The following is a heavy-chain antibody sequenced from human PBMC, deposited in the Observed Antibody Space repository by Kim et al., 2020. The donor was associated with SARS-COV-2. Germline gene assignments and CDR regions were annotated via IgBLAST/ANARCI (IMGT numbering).Heavy chain of an antibody. CDR3: ARDQEEDDILTGYPYYYYGMDV. CDR2: ISYDGSNK. Sequence: GGSLRLSCAASVFTFSSYAMHWVRQAPGKGLEWVAVISYDGSNKYYADSVKGRFTISRDNSKNTLYLQMNSLRAEDTAVYYCARDQEEDDILTGYPYYYYGMDVWGQGTTVTVSS. J-gene: IGHJ6*02. D-gene: IGHD3-9*01. CDR1: VFTFSSYA. V-gene: IGHV3-30*04.